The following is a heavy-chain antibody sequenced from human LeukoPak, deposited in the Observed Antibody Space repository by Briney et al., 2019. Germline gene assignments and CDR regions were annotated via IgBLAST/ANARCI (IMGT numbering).Heavy chain of an antibody. J-gene: IGHJ4*02. Sequence: ASVKVSCKVSGYTLTELSMHWVRQAPGKGLEWMGGFDPEDGETIYAQKFQGRVTMTEDTSTDTAYMELSSLRSEDTAVYYCARRVGATAGYDYWGQGTLVTVSS. CDR3: ARRVGATAGYDY. D-gene: IGHD1-26*01. V-gene: IGHV1-24*01. CDR2: FDPEDGET. CDR1: GYTLTELS.